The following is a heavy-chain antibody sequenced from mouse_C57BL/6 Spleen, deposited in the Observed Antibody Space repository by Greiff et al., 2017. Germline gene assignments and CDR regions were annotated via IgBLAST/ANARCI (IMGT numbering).Heavy chain of an antibody. D-gene: IGHD2-1*01. Sequence: QVQLQQPGAELVKPGASVKLSCKASGYTFTSYWMQWVKQRPGQGLEWIGEIDPSDSYTNYNQKVKGKATLTVDTSTSTAYMQLSSRTSEDSAVYYCARERADGNYERFAYWGQGTLVTVSA. J-gene: IGHJ3*01. CDR3: ARERADGNYERFAY. V-gene: IGHV1-50*01. CDR1: GYTFTSYW. CDR2: IDPSDSYT.